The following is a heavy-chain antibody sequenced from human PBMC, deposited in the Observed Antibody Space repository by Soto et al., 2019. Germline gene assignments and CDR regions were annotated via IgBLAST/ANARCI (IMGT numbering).Heavy chain of an antibody. CDR3: ARDSYSSGWYEPLYYYYYMDV. J-gene: IGHJ6*03. D-gene: IGHD6-19*01. V-gene: IGHV1-18*01. CDR2: ISAYNGNT. CDR1: GYTFTSYG. Sequence: APVKVYCKASGYTFTSYGISWVRKAPGQGLEWMGWISAYNGNTNYAQKLQGRVTMTTDTSTSTAYMELRSLRSDDTAVYYCARDSYSSGWYEPLYYYYYMDVWGKGTTVTVSS.